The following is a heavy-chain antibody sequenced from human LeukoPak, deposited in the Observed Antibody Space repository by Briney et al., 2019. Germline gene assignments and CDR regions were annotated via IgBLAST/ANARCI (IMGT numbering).Heavy chain of an antibody. V-gene: IGHV1-18*01. CDR2: SSVYNGNT. CDR1: GYTFMSYG. D-gene: IGHD1-1*01. CDR3: AKGRRVDADDHFDY. Sequence: ASVKVSCKASGYTFMSYGVHWLRQAPGQGLEWMGWSSVYNGNTNYAQKFQGRVTMTTDTTTSTAYMELRTLMSDDTAVYYCAKGRRVDADDHFDYWGQGTLVTVSS. J-gene: IGHJ4*02.